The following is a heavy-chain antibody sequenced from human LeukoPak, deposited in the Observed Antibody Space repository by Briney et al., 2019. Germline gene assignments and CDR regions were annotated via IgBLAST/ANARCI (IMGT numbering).Heavy chain of an antibody. V-gene: IGHV4-4*07. CDR1: GGSISCYY. Sequence: SETLSLTCTVSGGSISCYYWSWIRQPAGKGLEWIGRNHTSGSTNYNPSLKSRVTMSVDTSKNQISLKLSSVTAADTAVYYCASDSSASMVGVTSWFDPWGQGTLVTVSS. CDR2: NHTSGST. CDR3: ASDSSASMVGVTSWFDP. J-gene: IGHJ5*02. D-gene: IGHD4-17*01.